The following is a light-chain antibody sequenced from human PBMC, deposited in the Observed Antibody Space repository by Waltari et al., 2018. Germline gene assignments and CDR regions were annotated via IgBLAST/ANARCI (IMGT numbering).Light chain of an antibody. J-gene: IGKJ1*01. CDR2: KAS. V-gene: IGKV1-5*03. CDR1: QRISGW. CDR3: QQYKSPTWT. Sequence: DIQMTQSPSTLSAFVGARVTITCRSRQRISGWLAWDQQKPGKAPNLLIFKASTLESGVPSRFSGSGSGTEFTLTINSLQPDDFATYYCQQYKSPTWTFGQGTKVEIK.